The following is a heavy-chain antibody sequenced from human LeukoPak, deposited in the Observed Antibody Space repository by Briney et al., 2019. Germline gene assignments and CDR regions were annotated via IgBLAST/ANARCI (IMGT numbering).Heavy chain of an antibody. CDR2: IKPDGSEN. CDR3: ARGHYGMDV. CDR1: EFILSNWW. V-gene: IGHV3-7*01. J-gene: IGHJ6*02. Sequence: GGSLRLSCAASEFILSNWWMTWVRQAPGKGLEWVASIKPDGSENYYVGSVKGRFTVSRDNARSSLYLQMNSLRAEDTAVHYCARGHYGMDVWGQGTTVTVSS.